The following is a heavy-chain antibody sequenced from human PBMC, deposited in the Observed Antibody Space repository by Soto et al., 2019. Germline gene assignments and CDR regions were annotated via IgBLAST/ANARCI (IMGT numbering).Heavy chain of an antibody. CDR3: ARSGVTGIVIPSHWFDP. CDR2: ISSSGST. Sequence: PSETLSLTCTVSGGSISSNYWSWIRQFPGRGLEWIGCISSSGSTYYNPALNNRISLSLDTSQNQFSLKLLSVTAADTAIYYCARSGVTGIVIPSHWFDPWGQGTLVTVSS. V-gene: IGHV4-59*06. CDR1: GGSISSNY. D-gene: IGHD2-21*02. J-gene: IGHJ5*02.